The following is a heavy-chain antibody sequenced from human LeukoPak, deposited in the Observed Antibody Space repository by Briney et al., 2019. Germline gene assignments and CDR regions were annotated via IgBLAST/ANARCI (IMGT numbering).Heavy chain of an antibody. CDR2: INHSGST. Sequence: SETLSLTCTVSGGFVSSSSYYWSWIRQPLGKGLEWIGEINHSGSTNYNPSLKSRVTISVDTSKNQFSLKLSSVTAADTAVYYCARGRGGYDPLDYWGQGTLVTVSS. D-gene: IGHD5-12*01. CDR3: ARGRGGYDPLDY. V-gene: IGHV4-39*07. CDR1: GGFVSSSSYY. J-gene: IGHJ4*02.